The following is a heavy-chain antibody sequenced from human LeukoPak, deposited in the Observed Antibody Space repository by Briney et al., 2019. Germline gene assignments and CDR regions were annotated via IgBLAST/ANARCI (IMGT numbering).Heavy chain of an antibody. CDR3: ARAAYQLRLGEYFDY. CDR2: ISGYNENT. CDR1: GYTFTNYG. Sequence: ASVKVSCKASGYTFTNYGVSWVRQAPGQGLEWMGWISGYNENTNYAQKLQGRVTMTTDTATSTAYMELRSLRSDDTAVCYCARAAYQLRLGEYFDYWGQGTLVTVSS. J-gene: IGHJ4*02. D-gene: IGHD2-2*01. V-gene: IGHV1-18*01.